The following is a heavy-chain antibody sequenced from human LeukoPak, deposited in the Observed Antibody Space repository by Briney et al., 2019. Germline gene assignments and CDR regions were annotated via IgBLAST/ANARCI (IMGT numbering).Heavy chain of an antibody. V-gene: IGHV3-30*03. Sequence: GRSLRLSCAASGFTFSSYGMHWVRQAPGKGLEWVAVISYDGSNKYYADSVKGRFTISRDNAKNTLYLQMNSLRAEDTAVYYCASNPYPNNMDVWGKGTTVTISS. D-gene: IGHD2-8*01. CDR1: GFTFSSYG. CDR2: ISYDGSNK. CDR3: ASNPYPNNMDV. J-gene: IGHJ6*03.